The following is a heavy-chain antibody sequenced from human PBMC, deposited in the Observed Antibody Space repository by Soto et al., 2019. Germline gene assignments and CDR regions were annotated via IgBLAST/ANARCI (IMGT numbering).Heavy chain of an antibody. V-gene: IGHV3-23*01. CDR2: ISGSGGST. Sequence: EVQLLESGGGLVQPGGSLRLSCAASGFTFSSYAMSWVRQAPGKGLEWVSAISGSGGSTYYADSVKGRFTIYRDNPKNALYLRMISLRAEDTDVYYCAKARDYDIVPGYYGRGDWFEPWGQGTLVTVSS. CDR1: GFTFSSYA. CDR3: AKARDYDIVPGYYGRGDWFEP. J-gene: IGHJ5*02. D-gene: IGHD3-9*01.